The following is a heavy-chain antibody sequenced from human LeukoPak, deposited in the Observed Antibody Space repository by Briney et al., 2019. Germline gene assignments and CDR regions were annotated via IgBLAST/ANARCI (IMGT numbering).Heavy chain of an antibody. D-gene: IGHD6-13*01. J-gene: IGHJ1*01. V-gene: IGHV4-39*07. CDR3: ARGIIAAAGTDEYFQH. CDR2: IYYSGST. CDR1: GGSISSSSYY. Sequence: SETLSLTCTVSGGSISSSSYYWGWIRQPPGKGLEWIGSIYYSGSTNYNPSLKSRVTISVDTSKNQFSLKLSSVTAADTAVYYCARGIIAAAGTDEYFQHWGQGTLVTVSS.